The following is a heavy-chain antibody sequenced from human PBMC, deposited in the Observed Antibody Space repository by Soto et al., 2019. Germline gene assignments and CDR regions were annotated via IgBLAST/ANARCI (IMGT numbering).Heavy chain of an antibody. CDR1: GFTFSSYA. CDR3: AKNRQYIAVAGYYFDY. D-gene: IGHD6-19*01. CDR2: ISGSGGST. J-gene: IGHJ4*02. V-gene: IGHV3-23*01. Sequence: GGSLRLSCAASGFTFSSYAMSWVRQAPGKGLEWVSAISGSGGSTYYADSVKGRFTISRDNSKNTLYLQMNSLRAEDTAVYYCAKNRQYIAVAGYYFDYWGQGTLATVSS.